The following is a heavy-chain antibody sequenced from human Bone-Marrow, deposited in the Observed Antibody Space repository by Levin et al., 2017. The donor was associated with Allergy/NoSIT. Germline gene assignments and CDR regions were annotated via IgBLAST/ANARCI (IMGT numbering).Heavy chain of an antibody. D-gene: IGHD1-26*01. Sequence: SQTLSLTCTVSGGSITSSYWTWMRQPPGKGLEWIAYIHYSGSATYNPSLKSRVTISVDTSKNQFSLNLASVTAADTAVYYCARDQIGSTNAFDIWGQGTMVTVSS. CDR1: GGSITSSY. CDR2: IHYSGSA. CDR3: ARDQIGSTNAFDI. V-gene: IGHV4-59*01. J-gene: IGHJ3*02.